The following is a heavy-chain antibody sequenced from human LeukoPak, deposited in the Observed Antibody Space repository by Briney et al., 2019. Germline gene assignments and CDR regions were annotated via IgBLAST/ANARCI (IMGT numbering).Heavy chain of an antibody. Sequence: GGSLRLSCAASGFSFSNYEMNWVRQAPGKGLEWVAVISYDGSNKYYADSVKGRFTISRDNSKNTLYLQMNSLRAEDTAVYYCARGPERTGVGTRYYYDMDVWGQGTTVTVFS. D-gene: IGHD2-8*01. CDR1: GFSFSNYE. CDR2: ISYDGSNK. V-gene: IGHV3-30-3*01. J-gene: IGHJ6*02. CDR3: ARGPERTGVGTRYYYDMDV.